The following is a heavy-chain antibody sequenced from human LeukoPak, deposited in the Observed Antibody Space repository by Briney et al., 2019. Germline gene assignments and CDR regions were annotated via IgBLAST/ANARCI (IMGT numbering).Heavy chain of an antibody. CDR1: GGSFSGYY. D-gene: IGHD3-10*01. CDR3: AAAGVRGVGEDY. CDR2: INHSGST. Sequence: SETLSLTCAVYGGSFSGYYWSWIRQPPGKGLEWIGEINHSGSTNYNPSLKSRVTISVDTSKNQFSLKLSSVTAADTAVYYCAAAGVRGVGEDYWRQGTLVTVSS. V-gene: IGHV4-34*01. J-gene: IGHJ4*02.